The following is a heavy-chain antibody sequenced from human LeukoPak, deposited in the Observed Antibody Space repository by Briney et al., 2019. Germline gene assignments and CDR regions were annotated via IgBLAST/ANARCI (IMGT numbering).Heavy chain of an antibody. CDR3: ARDRAVVAPLGMDV. V-gene: IGHV3-23*01. CDR2: ISDSGGTI. Sequence: PGGSLRLSCAASGFAFGSYTMIWVRQAPGKGLDWVSAISDSGGTIYYAGSVKGRFTISRDNAKNSLYLQMNSLRAEDTAVYYCARDRAVVAPLGMDVWGQGTTVTVSS. J-gene: IGHJ6*02. CDR1: GFAFGSYT. D-gene: IGHD2-2*01.